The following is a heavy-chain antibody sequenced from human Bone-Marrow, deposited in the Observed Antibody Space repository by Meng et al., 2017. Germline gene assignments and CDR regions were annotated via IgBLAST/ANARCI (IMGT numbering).Heavy chain of an antibody. Sequence: ASVKVSCKASGYTFTSYGISWVRQAPGQGLEWMGWISAYNGNTNYAQKLQGRVTMTTDTSTSTAYMELRSLRSDDTAVYYCARASFHYYGSGSSIDYWGQGTLVTGAS. J-gene: IGHJ4*02. D-gene: IGHD3-10*01. CDR1: GYTFTSYG. CDR3: ARASFHYYGSGSSIDY. CDR2: ISAYNGNT. V-gene: IGHV1-18*01.